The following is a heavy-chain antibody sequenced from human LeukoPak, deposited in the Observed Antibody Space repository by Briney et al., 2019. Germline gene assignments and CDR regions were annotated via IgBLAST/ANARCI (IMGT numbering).Heavy chain of an antibody. CDR3: AKGLYDSSGSYYYGMDV. Sequence: PGGSLRLSCAASGFTISSHGMHWVRQAPGKGLEWVSAISGSGGSTYYADSVKGRFTISRDNSKNTLYLQMNSLRAEDTAVYYCAKGLYDSSGSYYYGMDVWGQGTTVTVSS. J-gene: IGHJ6*02. CDR2: ISGSGGST. D-gene: IGHD3-22*01. V-gene: IGHV3-23*01. CDR1: GFTISSHG.